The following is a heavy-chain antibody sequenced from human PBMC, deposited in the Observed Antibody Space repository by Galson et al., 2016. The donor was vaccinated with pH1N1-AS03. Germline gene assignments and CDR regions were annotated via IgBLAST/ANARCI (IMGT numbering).Heavy chain of an antibody. CDR2: ISESGSGT. Sequence: SLRLSCAASGFTFSDNHMSWIRQAPGRGLEYTGYISESGSGTVYRDSVKGRFTISRDNAKNSLYLQMNSLRAEDTAGYYCTRYARGPSFGGQGTLVTVSA. V-gene: IGHV3-11*04. CDR1: GFTFSDNH. J-gene: IGHJ4*02. CDR3: TRYARGPSF.